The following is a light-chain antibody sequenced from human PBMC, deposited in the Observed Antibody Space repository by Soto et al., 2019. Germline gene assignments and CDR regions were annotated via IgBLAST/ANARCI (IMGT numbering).Light chain of an antibody. CDR3: QQRSNWLIT. Sequence: EIVLTQSPATLSLPPGERATLSCRASQSVSSHLAWYQQKPGQAPRLLIYDASNRATGIPARFSGSGSGTDFTLTISSLEPEDFAVYYCQQRSNWLITFGQGTRLEIK. CDR1: QSVSSH. V-gene: IGKV3-11*01. CDR2: DAS. J-gene: IGKJ5*01.